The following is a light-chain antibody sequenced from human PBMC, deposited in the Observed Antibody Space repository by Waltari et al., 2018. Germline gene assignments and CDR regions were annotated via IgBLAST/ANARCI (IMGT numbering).Light chain of an antibody. V-gene: IGKV3-20*01. CDR3: QQYDGTVLT. J-gene: IGKJ4*01. CDR2: GAS. Sequence: VFTQSPYTVSLSPRQRATLSCKASQTINNNFLVWYQQKPGQAPRLIIHGASSRATGFPDRFSGSGSGTDFTLTISSLKTEDSAVYYCQQYDGTVLTFGGGTKVEI. CDR1: QTINNNF.